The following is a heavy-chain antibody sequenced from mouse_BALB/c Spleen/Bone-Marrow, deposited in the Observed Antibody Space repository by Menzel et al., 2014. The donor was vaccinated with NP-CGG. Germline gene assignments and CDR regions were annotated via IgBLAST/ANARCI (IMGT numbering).Heavy chain of an antibody. CDR2: IYPGNVNT. V-gene: IGHV1S56*01. CDR3: ARGGYDGAWFAY. D-gene: IGHD2-14*01. Sequence: VQLQQSGPELVKPGASVRISCKASGYTFTTYHIHWVKQRPGQGLEWIGWIYPGNVNTNYSEKFKGKATLTADKSSSTAYMQLSSLTSEDSAVYFCARGGYDGAWFAYWGQGTLVTVSA. J-gene: IGHJ3*01. CDR1: GYTFTTYH.